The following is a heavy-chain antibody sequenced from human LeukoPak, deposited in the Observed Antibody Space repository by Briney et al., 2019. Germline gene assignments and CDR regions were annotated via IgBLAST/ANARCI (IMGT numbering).Heavy chain of an antibody. CDR2: ISYDGSNK. CDR1: GFTFNNYA. CDR3: AKLPREMATIAAVVY. V-gene: IGHV3-30*04. J-gene: IGHJ4*02. Sequence: GRSLRLSCAASGFTFNNYAMHWVRQAPGKGLEWVAVISYDGSNKYNADSVKGRFTISRDNSKNTLSLQMNSLRAEDTAVYYCAKLPREMATIAAVVYWGQGTLVTVSS. D-gene: IGHD5-24*01.